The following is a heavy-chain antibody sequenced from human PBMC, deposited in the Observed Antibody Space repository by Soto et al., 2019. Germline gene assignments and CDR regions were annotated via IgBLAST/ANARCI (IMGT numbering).Heavy chain of an antibody. CDR3: ARRSGWSEADAFDL. CDR2: ISRRGGTL. CDR1: GFTLSDYE. Sequence: PGGSLRLSCAVAGFTLSDYEMSWVRQAPGKGPEWVSFISRRGGTLYYVDSVKGRFSISRHNANNSVYLQVRSLRVEDTAAYFCARRSGWSEADAFDLWGQGTMVTVSS. V-gene: IGHV3-11*01. D-gene: IGHD3-3*01. J-gene: IGHJ3*01.